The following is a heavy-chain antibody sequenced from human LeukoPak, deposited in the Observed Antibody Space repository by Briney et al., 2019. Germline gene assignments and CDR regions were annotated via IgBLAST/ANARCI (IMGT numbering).Heavy chain of an antibody. D-gene: IGHD3-22*01. CDR3: AIDRGSSGCGAAGYFDY. CDR1: GYTFTSYD. J-gene: IGHJ4*02. CDR2: MNPNSGNT. Sequence: ASVKVSCKASGYTFTSYDINWVRQATGQGLEWMGWMNPNSGNTGYAQKFQGRVTITRNTSISTAYMELSSLRSEDTAVYYCAIDRGSSGCGAAGYFDYWGQGTLVTVSS. V-gene: IGHV1-8*03.